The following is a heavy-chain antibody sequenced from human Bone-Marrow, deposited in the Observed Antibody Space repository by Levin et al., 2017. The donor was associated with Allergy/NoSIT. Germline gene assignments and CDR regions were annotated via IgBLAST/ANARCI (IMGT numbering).Heavy chain of an antibody. J-gene: IGHJ5*02. CDR1: GGTFSSYT. CDR2: IIPILGIA. V-gene: IGHV1-69*02. CDR3: AAAVAGTDWFDP. Sequence: SVKVSCKASGGTFSSYTISWVRQAPGQGLEWMGRIIPILGIANYAQKFQGRVTITADKSTSTAYMELSSLRSEDTAVYYCAAAVAGTDWFDPWGQGTLVTVSS. D-gene: IGHD6-19*01.